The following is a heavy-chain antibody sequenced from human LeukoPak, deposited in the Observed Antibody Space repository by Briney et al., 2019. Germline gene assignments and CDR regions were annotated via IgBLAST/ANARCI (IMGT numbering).Heavy chain of an antibody. J-gene: IGHJ5*01. CDR2: ISGSGDDT. D-gene: IGHD1-26*01. CDR3: AKAGYDGSARNNWFDS. V-gene: IGHV3-23*01. Sequence: PGGSLRLSCAASGFTFSGYAMSWVRQTPGRGLECVSSISGSGDDTNYADSVKGRFTTSRDNFKNMLFLQMNSLRAEDTGVYYCAKAGYDGSARNNWFDSWGQGTLVTVSS. CDR1: GFTFSGYA.